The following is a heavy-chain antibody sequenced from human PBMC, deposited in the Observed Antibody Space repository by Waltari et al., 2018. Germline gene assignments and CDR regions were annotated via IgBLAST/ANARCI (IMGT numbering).Heavy chain of an antibody. D-gene: IGHD2-2*02. CDR2: IYTSGST. CDR3: ARGPYCSSTSCYIRAKGKYYFDY. Sequence: QVQLQESGPGLVKPSETLSLTCTVSGGSISSYYWSWIRQPAGKGLEWIGRIYTSGSTNYNPSLKSRVTMSVDTSKNQFSLKLSSVTAADTAVYYCARGPYCSSTSCYIRAKGKYYFDYWGQGTLVTVSS. CDR1: GGSISSYY. J-gene: IGHJ4*02. V-gene: IGHV4-4*07.